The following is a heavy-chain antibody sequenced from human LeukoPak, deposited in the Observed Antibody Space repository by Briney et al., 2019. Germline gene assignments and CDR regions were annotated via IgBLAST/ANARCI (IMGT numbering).Heavy chain of an antibody. Sequence: GASVKVSCKASGYTFTSYDINWVRQATGQGLEWMGWMNPNSGNTGYAQKFQGRVTITRNTSISTAYMELSSLRSEDTAVYYCARTDEGPHYYYYAMDVWGQGTTVTVSS. J-gene: IGHJ6*02. V-gene: IGHV1-8*03. CDR2: MNPNSGNT. CDR3: ARTDEGPHYYYYAMDV. CDR1: GYTFTSYD.